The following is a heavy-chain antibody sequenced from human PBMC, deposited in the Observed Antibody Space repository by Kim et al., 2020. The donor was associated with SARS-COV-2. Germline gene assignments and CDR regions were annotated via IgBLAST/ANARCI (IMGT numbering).Heavy chain of an antibody. CDR2: IYPGDSDT. J-gene: IGHJ1*01. D-gene: IGHD2-8*01. CDR3: ARGPNPHLSRPLLYPPDPSYQH. CDR1: GYSFTSYW. Sequence: GESLKISCKGSGYSFTSYWIGWVRQMPGKGLEWMGIIYPGDSDTRYSPSFQGQVTISADKSISTAYLQWSSLKASDTAMYYCARGPNPHLSRPLLYPPDPSYQHWGQGTLVTVSS. V-gene: IGHV5-51*01.